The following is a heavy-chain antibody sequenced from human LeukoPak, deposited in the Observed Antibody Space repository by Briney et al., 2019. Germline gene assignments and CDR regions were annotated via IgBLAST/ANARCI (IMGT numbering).Heavy chain of an antibody. J-gene: IGHJ4*02. Sequence: GGSLRLSCAASGLTFDDYAMHWVRQAPGKGLEWVSGISWNSGSIGYADSVKGRFTISRDNAKNSLYLQMNSLRAEDTALYYCAKARGYSYVPDYWGPGTPVAASS. CDR3: AKARGYSYVPDY. CDR2: ISWNSGSI. V-gene: IGHV3-9*01. D-gene: IGHD5-18*01. CDR1: GLTFDDYA.